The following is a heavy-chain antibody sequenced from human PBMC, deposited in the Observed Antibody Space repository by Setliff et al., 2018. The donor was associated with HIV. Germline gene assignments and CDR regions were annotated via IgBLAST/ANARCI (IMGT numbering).Heavy chain of an antibody. CDR3: AKELAASGLGYFDS. D-gene: IGHD3-22*01. Sequence: GGSLRLSCAASGFTFSNYAMSWVRQAPGEGLEWVSAILSTGERTFYAYSVKGRFTISRDNSKNTVYLQMNSLRAEDTAEYYCAKELAASGLGYFDSWGRGILVTVSS. CDR1: GFTFSNYA. V-gene: IGHV3-23*01. J-gene: IGHJ4*02. CDR2: ILSTGERT.